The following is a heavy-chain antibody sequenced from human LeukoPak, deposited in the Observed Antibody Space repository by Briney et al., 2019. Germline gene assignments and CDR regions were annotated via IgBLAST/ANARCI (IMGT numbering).Heavy chain of an antibody. J-gene: IGHJ3*02. CDR1: GFTFSSYT. CDR3: ARGGAATGVDAFDI. Sequence: PGGSLRLSCAASGFTFSSYTMNWVRQAPGKGLEWVSSISSSGNYKYYTDSLKDRFIISRDNAKNALYLQMNSLGAEDTAVYSCARGGAATGVDAFDIWGQGTMVTVSS. V-gene: IGHV3-21*01. D-gene: IGHD2-15*01. CDR2: ISSSGNYK.